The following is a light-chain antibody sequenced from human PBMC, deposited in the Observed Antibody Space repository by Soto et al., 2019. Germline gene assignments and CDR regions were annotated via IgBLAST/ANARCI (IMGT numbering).Light chain of an antibody. Sequence: DIQMPQSPSSVSASVGDRVTIACRASQDISSWLAWYQQKPGKVPKLLMYAASTLQGGVPSRFSGSGSGTEFTLTISSLQPEDFATYYCQQTNSFPRTFGGGTKVEMK. CDR1: QDISSW. CDR2: AAS. J-gene: IGKJ4*01. CDR3: QQTNSFPRT. V-gene: IGKV1-12*01.